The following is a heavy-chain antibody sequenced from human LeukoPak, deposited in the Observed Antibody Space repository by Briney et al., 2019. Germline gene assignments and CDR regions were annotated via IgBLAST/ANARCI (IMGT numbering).Heavy chain of an antibody. J-gene: IGHJ3*02. Sequence: SETLSLTCSVSGYSIRSGYHWAWFRQAPGKGLEWMGSIYQSGSTYDNLSLKSRVTLSVDTSRNQFSLKLTSVTAADTAVYYCASRDQEVVVAATLGAFDIWGQGTMVTVSS. CDR2: IYQSGST. V-gene: IGHV4-38-2*02. CDR3: ASRDQEVVVAATLGAFDI. CDR1: GYSIRSGYH. D-gene: IGHD2-15*01.